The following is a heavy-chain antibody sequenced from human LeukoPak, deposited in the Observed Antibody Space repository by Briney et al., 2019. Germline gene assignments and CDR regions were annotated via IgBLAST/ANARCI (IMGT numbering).Heavy chain of an antibody. D-gene: IGHD2-21*02. V-gene: IGHV4-39*07. Sequence: SETLPLTCTVSGGSISSSSYYWGWIRQPPGKGLEWIGSIYYSGSTYYNPSLKSRVTISVDTSKNQFSLKLSSVTAADTAVYYCARVTSVVVTSSPLCYFDLWGRGTLVTVSS. J-gene: IGHJ2*01. CDR1: GGSISSSSYY. CDR2: IYYSGST. CDR3: ARVTSVVVTSSPLCYFDL.